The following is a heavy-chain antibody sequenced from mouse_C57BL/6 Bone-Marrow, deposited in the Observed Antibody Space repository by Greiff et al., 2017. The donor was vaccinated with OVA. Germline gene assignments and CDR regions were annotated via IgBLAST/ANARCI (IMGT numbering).Heavy chain of an antibody. CDR3: TGELLCHAMDY. V-gene: IGHV6-3*01. CDR1: GFTFSNYW. D-gene: IGHD2-1*01. CDR2: IRLKSDNYAT. Sequence: EVKVVESGGGLVQPGGSMKLSCVASGFTFSNYWMNWVRQSPEKGLEWVAQIRLKSDNYATHYAESVKGRFTISRDDSKSSVYLQMNNLRAEDTGIYYCTGELLCHAMDYWGQGTSVTVSS. J-gene: IGHJ4*01.